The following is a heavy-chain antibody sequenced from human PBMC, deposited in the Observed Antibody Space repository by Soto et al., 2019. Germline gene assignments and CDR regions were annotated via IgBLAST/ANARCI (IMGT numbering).Heavy chain of an antibody. J-gene: IGHJ4*02. CDR2: LWYDGSNK. V-gene: IGHV3-33*01. CDR1: GFTFSSYG. Sequence: VQLVESGGGVVQPGRSLRLSCAASGFTFSSYGMHWVRQAPGKGLEWVAVLWYDGSNKYYADSVKGRFTISRDNSKNTLYLQMNSLRAEDTAVYYCARGTNYFDYWGQGTLVTVSS. CDR3: ARGTNYFDY.